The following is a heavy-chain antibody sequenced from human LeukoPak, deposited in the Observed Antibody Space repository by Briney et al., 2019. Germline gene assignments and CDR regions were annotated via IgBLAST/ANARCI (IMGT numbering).Heavy chain of an antibody. CDR1: GFTFSSYG. CDR2: ISYDGSNK. Sequence: GGSLRLSCAASGFTFSSYGMHWVRQAPGKGLEWVAVISYDGSNKYYADSVKGRFTISRDNAKNSLYLQMNSLRAEDTAVYYCAELGITMIRGVWGKGTTVIISS. J-gene: IGHJ6*04. CDR3: AELGITMIRGV. D-gene: IGHD3-22*01. V-gene: IGHV3-30*18.